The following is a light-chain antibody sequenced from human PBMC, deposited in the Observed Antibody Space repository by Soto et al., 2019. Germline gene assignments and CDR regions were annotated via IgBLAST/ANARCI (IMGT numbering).Light chain of an antibody. J-gene: IGLJ3*02. CDR1: SSNIGAGYD. Sequence: HSVLTQPPSVSGDPGQRVTISCTGSSSNIGAGYDVHWYQQLPGTAPKLLIYGNSNRPSGVPDRFSGSKSGTSASLAITGLQAEDEADYYSQSYDSSLRGWVLGEGTKRAVL. CDR2: GNS. CDR3: QSYDSSLRGWV. V-gene: IGLV1-40*01.